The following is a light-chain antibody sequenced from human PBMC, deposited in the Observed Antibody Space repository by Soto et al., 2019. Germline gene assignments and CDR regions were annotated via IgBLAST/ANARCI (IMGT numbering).Light chain of an antibody. CDR2: NTF. CDR3: QQYGGFPFT. CDR1: QSFSTSY. V-gene: IGKV3-20*01. Sequence: EIVLTQSPGTLSLSPGEKATLSCRASQSFSTSYIAWYQHKPGQAPRLLIYNTFTRATGIPDRFSGSGSGTDFTLTISRLETQDFAVYYCQQYGGFPFTVGPGTKVDIK. J-gene: IGKJ3*01.